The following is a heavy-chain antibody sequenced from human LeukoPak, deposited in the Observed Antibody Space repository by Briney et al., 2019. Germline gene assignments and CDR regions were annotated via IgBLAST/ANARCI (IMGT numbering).Heavy chain of an antibody. D-gene: IGHD3-10*01. Sequence: ASLKVSCKTSGYTFTAYYTLWVRQAPGQGPEWMGWINPNNGGTNYAQKFQGRVTMTRDTSISAAYMELSRLRSDDTAVYYCARVGGFGELSWGQGTLVTVSS. CDR3: ARVGGFGELS. CDR2: INPNNGGT. J-gene: IGHJ4*02. V-gene: IGHV1-2*02. CDR1: GYTFTAYY.